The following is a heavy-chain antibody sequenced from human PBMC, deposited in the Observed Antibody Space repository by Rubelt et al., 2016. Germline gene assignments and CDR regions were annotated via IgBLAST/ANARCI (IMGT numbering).Heavy chain of an antibody. Sequence: QVQLQESGPGLVKPSETLSLTCTVSGGSVSSGSYYWSWIRQPPGKGLEWIGYIYYSGSTNYNPSLKSRVTISVDTSKNQFSLKLSSVTAADTAVYYCTRVGSSRLGMSFDYWGQGTLVTVSS. D-gene: IGHD7-27*01. J-gene: IGHJ4*02. V-gene: IGHV4-61*01. CDR2: IYYSGST. CDR3: TRVGSSRLGMSFDY. CDR1: GGSVSSGSYY.